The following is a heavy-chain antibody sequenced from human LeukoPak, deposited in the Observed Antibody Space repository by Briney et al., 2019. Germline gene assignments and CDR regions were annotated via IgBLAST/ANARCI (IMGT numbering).Heavy chain of an antibody. J-gene: IGHJ6*03. D-gene: IGHD3-10*01. CDR3: ARVFDSGSQAYFYYMDV. CDR1: GDSINSGRYY. CDR2: IYSSGRT. V-gene: IGHV4-61*02. Sequence: SETLSLTYTVSGDSINSGRYYWSWIRQPAGKGLEWIGRIYSSGRTNYNPSLKSRVTMSVDTSKNQFSLKVSSVTAADTAVYYCARVFDSGSQAYFYYMDVWGKGTTVTIFS.